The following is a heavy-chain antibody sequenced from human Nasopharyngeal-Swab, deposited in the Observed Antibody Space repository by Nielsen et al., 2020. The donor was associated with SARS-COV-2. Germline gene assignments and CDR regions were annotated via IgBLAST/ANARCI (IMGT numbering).Heavy chain of an antibody. J-gene: IGHJ4*02. CDR2: VYYSGST. V-gene: IGHV4-59*01. D-gene: IGHD3-10*01. CDR1: GGSINNYY. Sequence: SETLSLTCTVSGGSINNYYWSWIRQPPGKGLEWIGYVYYSGSTNFNPSLKSRVTISVDTSKNQFSLKLHSVTAADTAVYYCARDNPGHGSFGLDYWGQGTLVTVSS. CDR3: ARDNPGHGSFGLDY.